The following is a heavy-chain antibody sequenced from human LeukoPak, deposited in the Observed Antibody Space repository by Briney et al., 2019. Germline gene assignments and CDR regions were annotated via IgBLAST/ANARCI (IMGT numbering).Heavy chain of an antibody. J-gene: IGHJ4*02. CDR1: GFTFSSYA. CDR2: ISYDGSNK. V-gene: IGHV3-30-3*01. CDR3: ARAGSEWLVRRGLHFDY. D-gene: IGHD6-19*01. Sequence: GGSLRLSCAASGFTFSSYAMHWVRQAPGKGLEWVAVISYDGSNKYYADSVKGRFTISRDNSKNTLYLQMNSLRAEDTAVYYCARAGSEWLVRRGLHFDYWGQGTLVTVSS.